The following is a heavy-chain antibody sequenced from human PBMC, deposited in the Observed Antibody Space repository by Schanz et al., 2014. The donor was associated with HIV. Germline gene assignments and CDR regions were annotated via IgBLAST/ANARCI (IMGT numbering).Heavy chain of an antibody. V-gene: IGHV3-23*01. CDR2: ISGSGGRT. CDR1: GFTFSSYV. J-gene: IGHJ6*02. D-gene: IGHD4-17*01. Sequence: EVQLLESGGDLVQPGGSLRLSCAASGFTFSSYVMSWVRQGPGKGLEWVSGISGSGGRTYYADSVKGRFTISRDNSKNTLYLQMNSLRAEDTAVYYCAKSRGDSGPYGMDVWGQGTTVTVSS. CDR3: AKSRGDSGPYGMDV.